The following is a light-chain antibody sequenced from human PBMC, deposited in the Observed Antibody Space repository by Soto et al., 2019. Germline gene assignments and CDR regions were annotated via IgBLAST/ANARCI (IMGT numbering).Light chain of an antibody. CDR1: SSNIGAGYD. V-gene: IGLV1-40*01. CDR2: GNR. CDR3: AAWDDSLNGVI. Sequence: QSVLTQPPSVSGAPGQRVTISCTGSSSNIGAGYDVHWYQQLPGTAPKLVIYGNRNRPSGVPDRFSGSKSGTSASLAITGLQAEDEADYYCAAWDDSLNGVIFGGGTKVTVL. J-gene: IGLJ2*01.